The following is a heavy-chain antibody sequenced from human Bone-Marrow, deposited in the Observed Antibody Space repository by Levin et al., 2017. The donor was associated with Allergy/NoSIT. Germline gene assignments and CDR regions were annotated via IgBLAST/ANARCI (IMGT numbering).Heavy chain of an antibody. CDR2: ISGSGGST. D-gene: IGHD2-2*01. CDR1: GFTFSSYA. V-gene: IGHV3-23*01. J-gene: IGHJ4*02. Sequence: GGSLRLSCAASGFTFSSYAMSWVRQAPGKGLEWVSAISGSGGSTYYADSVKGRFTISRDNSKNTLYLQMNSLRAEDTAVYYCAKVEYDIKYQLPWNFDYWGQGTLVTVSS. CDR3: AKVEYDIKYQLPWNFDY.